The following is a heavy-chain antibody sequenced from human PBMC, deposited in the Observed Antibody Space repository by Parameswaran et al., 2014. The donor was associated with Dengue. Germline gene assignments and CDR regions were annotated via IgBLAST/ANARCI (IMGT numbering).Heavy chain of an antibody. D-gene: IGHD3-22*01. J-gene: IGHJ2*01. Sequence: WIRQPPGKGLEWVPAISGSGGSTYYADSVKGRFTISRDNSKNTLYLQMNSLRAEDTAVYYCAKDRFVYDSSGYYPSYWYFDLWGRGTLVTVSS. V-gene: IGHV3-23*01. CDR3: AKDRFVYDSSGYYPSYWYFDL. CDR2: ISGSGGST.